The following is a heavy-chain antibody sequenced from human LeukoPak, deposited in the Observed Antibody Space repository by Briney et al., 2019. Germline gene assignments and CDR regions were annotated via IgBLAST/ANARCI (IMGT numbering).Heavy chain of an antibody. CDR3: ATTTIRLGY. CDR1: GGSISGSSYY. CDR2: MYYRGST. Sequence: SETLSLTCTVSGGSISGSSYYWGWIRQPPGKGLEWIGSMYYRGSTYHNPSLKSRVTISVDTSKNQFSLKLSSVTAADTAVYYCATTTIRLGYWGQGTLVTVSS. V-gene: IGHV4-39*07. J-gene: IGHJ4*02. D-gene: IGHD1-26*01.